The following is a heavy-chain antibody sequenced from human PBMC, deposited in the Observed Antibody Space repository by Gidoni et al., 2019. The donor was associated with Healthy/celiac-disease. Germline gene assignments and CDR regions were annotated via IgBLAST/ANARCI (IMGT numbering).Heavy chain of an antibody. CDR1: GYTFTSYY. CDR3: ARGPPMTTDFDY. D-gene: IGHD4-4*01. J-gene: IGHJ4*02. Sequence: QVQLGQSGAEVKKPGASGKVSCKASGYTFTSYYINGVRHATGQGLEWMGWMNPNSVNTGYAQKFQGRVTMTRNTSIITAYMELSSLRSEDTAVYYCARGPPMTTDFDYWGQGTLVTVSS. CDR2: MNPNSVNT. V-gene: IGHV1-8*01.